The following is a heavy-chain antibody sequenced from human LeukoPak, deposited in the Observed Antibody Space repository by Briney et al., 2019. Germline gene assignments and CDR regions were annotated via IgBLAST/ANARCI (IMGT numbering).Heavy chain of an antibody. V-gene: IGHV3-23*01. D-gene: IGHD5-12*01. CDR3: AKDRRYIVATIFDY. J-gene: IGHJ4*02. CDR1: GFTFSNYA. CDR2: ITGSGGST. Sequence: GGSLRLSCAASGFTFSNYAMSWVRQAPGKGLEWVSIITGSGGSTYYADSVKGRFTISRDNSKNTLYLQMNNLRAEDTAVYYCAKDRRYIVATIFDYWGQGTLVTVSS.